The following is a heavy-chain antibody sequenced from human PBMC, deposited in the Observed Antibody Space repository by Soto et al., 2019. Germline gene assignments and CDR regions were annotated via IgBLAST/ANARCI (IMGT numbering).Heavy chain of an antibody. V-gene: IGHV4-39*01. CDR2: MYYSGST. J-gene: IGHJ4*02. Sequence: QLQLQESGPGLVKPSETLSLTCTVSGGSISSGSYYWGWIRQSPGKGLEWIGNMYYSGSTYYYPSLKSRVPMSVDTSQNPFSLKLSSVTAADTGLYYCVCGLGYTTSEYWGQGTLVTVSS. CDR1: GGSISSGSYY. CDR3: VCGLGYTTSEY. D-gene: IGHD5-18*01.